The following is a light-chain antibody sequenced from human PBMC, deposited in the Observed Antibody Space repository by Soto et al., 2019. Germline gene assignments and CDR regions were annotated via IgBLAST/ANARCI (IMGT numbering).Light chain of an antibody. CDR3: AAWDDSLNGWV. CDR2: SSN. V-gene: IGLV1-44*01. CDR1: SSNIGINA. Sequence: QTVVTQPHSASGTPGQRVTISCSGSSSNIGINAINWYQQFPGAAPKLLIYSSNQRPSGVPDRFYASKSGTSASLAISGLQSEDEAVYYCAAWDDSLNGWVFGGGTKLTVL. J-gene: IGLJ3*02.